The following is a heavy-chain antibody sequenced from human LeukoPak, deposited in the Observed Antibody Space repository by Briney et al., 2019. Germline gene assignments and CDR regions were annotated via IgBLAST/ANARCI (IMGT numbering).Heavy chain of an antibody. J-gene: IGHJ4*02. D-gene: IGHD6-19*01. CDR2: MNPNSGNT. V-gene: IGHV1-8*01. Sequence: ASVKVSCKASGYTFTSYDINWVRQATGQGLEWMGWMNPNSGNTGYAQEFQGRVTMTRNTSISTAYMELSSLRSEDTAVYYCARGLKTGSSDDTDYWGQGTLVTVSS. CDR1: GYTFTSYD. CDR3: ARGLKTGSSDDTDY.